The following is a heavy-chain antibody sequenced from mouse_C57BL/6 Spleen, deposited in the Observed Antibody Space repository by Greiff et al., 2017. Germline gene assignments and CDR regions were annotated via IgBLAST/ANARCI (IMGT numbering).Heavy chain of an antibody. D-gene: IGHD3-2*02. CDR2: ISPGSGST. CDR3: ATEAQSTYFDY. V-gene: IGHV1-55*01. Sequence: QVQLQQSGAELVKPGASVQMSCKASGYTFTSYWITWVKQRPGQGLEWIGDISPGSGSTNYNEKFKSKATLTVDTSSSTADMQLSSLTSEDSAVYYCATEAQSTYFDYWGQGTTLTVSS. J-gene: IGHJ2*01. CDR1: GYTFTSYW.